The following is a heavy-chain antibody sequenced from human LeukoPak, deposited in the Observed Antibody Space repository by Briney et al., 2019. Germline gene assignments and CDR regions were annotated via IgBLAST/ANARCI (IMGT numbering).Heavy chain of an antibody. CDR2: IIPIFGTA. CDR3: ARDETYYDFWSGYPNFDY. Sequence: ASVKVSCKASGGTFSSYAISWVRQAPGQGLEWMGGIIPIFGTANYAQKFQGRVTITADESTSTAYMELSSLRSEDTAVYYCARDETYYDFWSGYPNFDYWGQGTLVTLSS. CDR1: GGTFSSYA. D-gene: IGHD3-3*01. V-gene: IGHV1-69*13. J-gene: IGHJ4*02.